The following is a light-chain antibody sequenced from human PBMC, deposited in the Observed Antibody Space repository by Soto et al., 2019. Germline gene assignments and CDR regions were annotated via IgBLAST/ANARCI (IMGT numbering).Light chain of an antibody. V-gene: IGKV3-15*01. CDR2: GAS. J-gene: IGKJ2*01. CDR3: QQYNSWPPVYT. CDR1: QSVSSN. Sequence: EIVMTQSPATLSVSPGERATLSCRASQSVSSNYLAWYQQKPGQAPRLLIYGASTRATGVPARFSGSGSGTEFTLTITSLQSEDFAVYYCQQYNSWPPVYTFGQVTKLEI.